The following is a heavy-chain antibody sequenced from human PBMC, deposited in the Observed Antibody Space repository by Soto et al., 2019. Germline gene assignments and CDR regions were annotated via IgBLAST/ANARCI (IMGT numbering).Heavy chain of an antibody. D-gene: IGHD3-3*01. J-gene: IGHJ6*02. CDR2: ISYDGSNK. CDR1: GFTFSSYA. CDR3: ASDPQRFLEWLSYYYGMDV. Sequence: GGSLRLSCAASGFTFSSYAMHWVRQAPGKGLEWVAVISYDGSNKYYADSVKGRFTISRDNSKNTLYLQMNSLRAEDTAVYYCASDPQRFLEWLSYYYGMDVWGQGTTVTVSS. V-gene: IGHV3-30-3*01.